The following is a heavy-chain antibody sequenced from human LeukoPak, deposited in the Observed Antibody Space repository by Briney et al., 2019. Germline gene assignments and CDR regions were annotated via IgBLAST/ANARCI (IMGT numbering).Heavy chain of an antibody. D-gene: IGHD5-12*01. CDR1: AFTFSTYS. J-gene: IGHJ4*02. CDR3: AKEGGYDLYYFDY. V-gene: IGHV3-30*18. CDR2: ISYDGSNK. Sequence: PGGSLRLSCGASAFTFSTYSMNWVRQAPGKGLERVAVISYDGSNKYYADTVKGRFTISRDNSKNTLYLQMNSLRAEDTAVFYCAKEGGYDLYYFDYWGQGTLVTVSS.